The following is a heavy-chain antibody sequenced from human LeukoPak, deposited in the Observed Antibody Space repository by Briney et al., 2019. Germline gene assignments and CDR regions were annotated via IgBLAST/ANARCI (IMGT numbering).Heavy chain of an antibody. CDR2: INHSGST. J-gene: IGHJ5*02. CDR1: GYSISSGYY. V-gene: IGHV4-38-2*02. CDR3: TGTQRNWFDP. Sequence: SETLSLTCTVSGYSISSGYYWGWIRQPPGKGLEWIGEINHSGSTNYNPSLKSRVTISVDTSKNQFSLKLSSVTAADTAVYYCTGTQRNWFDPWGQGTLVTVSS. D-gene: IGHD6-13*01.